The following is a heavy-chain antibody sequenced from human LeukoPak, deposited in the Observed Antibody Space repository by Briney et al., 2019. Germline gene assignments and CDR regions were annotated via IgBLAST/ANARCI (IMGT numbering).Heavy chain of an antibody. D-gene: IGHD5-18*01. V-gene: IGHV1-69*13. Sequence: GASVKASCKASGGTFSSYAISWVRQAPGQGLEWMGGIIPIFGTANYAQKFQGRVTITADESTSTAYMELSSLRSEDTAVYYCASSRGYSYGYNYWGQGTLVTVSS. CDR3: ASSRGYSYGYNY. J-gene: IGHJ4*02. CDR1: GGTFSSYA. CDR2: IIPIFGTA.